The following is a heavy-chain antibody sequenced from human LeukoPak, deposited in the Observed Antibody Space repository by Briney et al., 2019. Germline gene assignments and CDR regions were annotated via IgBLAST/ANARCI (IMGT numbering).Heavy chain of an antibody. CDR3: ARGGWNKFDY. Sequence: SETLSLPCTVSGGSISNSSYYWGWIRQPPGKGLEWIGFIFYSGTTNYNPSLKSRVTISVDTSKNQFSLKLSSVTAADTAVYYCARGGWNKFDYWGQGTLVTVSS. D-gene: IGHD2-15*01. V-gene: IGHV4-61*05. CDR1: GGSISNSSYY. J-gene: IGHJ4*02. CDR2: IFYSGTT.